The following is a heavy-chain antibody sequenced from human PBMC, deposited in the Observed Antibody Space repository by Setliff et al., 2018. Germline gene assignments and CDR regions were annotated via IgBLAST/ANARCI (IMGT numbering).Heavy chain of an antibody. CDR3: ARLRAPGSHGLDP. J-gene: IGHJ5*02. CDR2: IWYDGSNI. Sequence: GESLKISCAASGFSFSTYAMHWVRQAPGKGLEWVALIWYDGSNIHYVDSVKGRFTISRDNSKNTLYLQMNSLRADDTAVYYCARLRAPGSHGLDPWGQGTLVTVSS. V-gene: IGHV3-33*01. CDR1: GFSFSTYA. D-gene: IGHD3-10*01.